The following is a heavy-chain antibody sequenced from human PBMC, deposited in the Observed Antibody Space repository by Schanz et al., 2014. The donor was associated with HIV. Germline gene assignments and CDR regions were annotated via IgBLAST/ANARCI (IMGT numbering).Heavy chain of an antibody. CDR3: ARGRWDLNWFDP. Sequence: QVQLQESGPGLVKPSQTLSLTCTVAGGSISSGGHYWSWIRQPPGKGLEWIGEINHSGSTNYNPSLKSRVPISVDPSKNQFSLKLSSVTAADTAVYYCARGRWDLNWFDPWGQGTLVTVSS. CDR2: INHSGST. D-gene: IGHD1-26*01. CDR1: GGSISSGGHY. J-gene: IGHJ5*02. V-gene: IGHV4-31*03.